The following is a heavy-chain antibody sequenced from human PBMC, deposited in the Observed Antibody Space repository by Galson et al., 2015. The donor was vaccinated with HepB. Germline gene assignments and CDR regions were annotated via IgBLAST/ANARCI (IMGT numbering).Heavy chain of an antibody. CDR2: IIGSSGTT. CDR1: GFSFTTYA. D-gene: IGHD3-10*01. J-gene: IGHJ6*02. Sequence: SLRLSCAASGFSFTTYAMSWVRQAPGKGLDWVSSIIGSSGTTMYADSVKGRFTISRDNSRNRLYMQMHSLRAEDTAVYFCAKSRSMIRGAVFSRQYYSMDVWGQGATVTVSS. V-gene: IGHV3-23*01. CDR3: AKSRSMIRGAVFSRQYYSMDV.